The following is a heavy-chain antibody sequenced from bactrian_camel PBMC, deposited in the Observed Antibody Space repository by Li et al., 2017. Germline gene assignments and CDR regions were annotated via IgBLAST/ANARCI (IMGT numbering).Heavy chain of an antibody. Sequence: VQLVESGGGSVQAGSSLKLSCVASGFTFNKVCFQWFRQATGKEREGVASIDTQSRTTYPDSMEGRFTISRDNTKNTLYLQMNDLKPDDTAMYYCAADKWCVRSDALDPKRNFGYWGQGTQVTGS. CDR2: IDTQSRT. CDR1: GFTFNKVC. J-gene: IGHJ6*01. V-gene: IGHV3S26*01. D-gene: IGHD1*01. CDR3: AADKWCVRSDALDPKRNFGY.